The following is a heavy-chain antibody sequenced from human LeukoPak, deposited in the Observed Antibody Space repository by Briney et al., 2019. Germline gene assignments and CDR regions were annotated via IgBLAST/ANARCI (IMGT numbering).Heavy chain of an antibody. CDR2: MYTSGTT. Sequence: SETLSLTCTVSGASISGFYWNWVRQPAGKGLEWIGRMYTSGTTNYNPSLKSRVTMSVDTSKNQFSLKLSSVTAADTAVYYCARDVGYCSSTSCRYYYYYYMDVWGKGTTVTVSS. J-gene: IGHJ6*03. CDR1: GASISGFY. D-gene: IGHD2-2*01. V-gene: IGHV4-4*07. CDR3: ARDVGYCSSTSCRYYYYYYMDV.